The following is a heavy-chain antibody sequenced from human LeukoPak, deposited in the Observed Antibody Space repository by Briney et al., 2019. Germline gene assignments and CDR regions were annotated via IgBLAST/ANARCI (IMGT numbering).Heavy chain of an antibody. J-gene: IGHJ6*03. CDR3: ARGRQDVTMIVVVMTAVSYYLDV. V-gene: IGHV4-34*01. CDR2: MNPSGST. CDR1: GGAFSGYY. D-gene: IGHD3-22*01. Sequence: SETLSPTCAVHGGAFSGYYWTWIRQTPEKGLEWIGEMNPSGSTNYNPSLKSRVTISVDTSKNKFSLELSSVTAADTAVYYCARGRQDVTMIVVVMTAVSYYLDVWGKGTTVTVS.